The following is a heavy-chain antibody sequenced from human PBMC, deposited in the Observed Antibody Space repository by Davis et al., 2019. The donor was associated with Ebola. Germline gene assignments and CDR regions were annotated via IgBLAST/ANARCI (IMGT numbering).Heavy chain of an antibody. Sequence: ASVKVSCKASGYTFTDYNIHWVRQAPGQGLEWMGRIISNSGGTNYAQKFRGRVTMTRDTSISTAYMELSSLRSDDTAVYYCARGHNYAHEYWGQGTLVTVSS. J-gene: IGHJ4*02. D-gene: IGHD4-11*01. CDR2: IISNSGGT. V-gene: IGHV1-2*06. CDR1: GYTFTDYN. CDR3: ARGHNYAHEY.